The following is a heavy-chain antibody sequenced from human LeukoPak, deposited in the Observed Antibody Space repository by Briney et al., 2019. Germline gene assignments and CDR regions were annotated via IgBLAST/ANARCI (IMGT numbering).Heavy chain of an antibody. V-gene: IGHV1-69*04. D-gene: IGHD4-23*01. Sequence: ASVKVSCKASGGTFSSYAISWVRQAPGQGLEWMGRIIPIRGIANYAQKFQGRVTITADKSTGTAYMELSSLRSADTAVYYCARDRGVVTPFDYWGQGTLVTVSS. CDR3: ARDRGVVTPFDY. CDR2: IIPIRGIA. J-gene: IGHJ4*02. CDR1: GGTFSSYA.